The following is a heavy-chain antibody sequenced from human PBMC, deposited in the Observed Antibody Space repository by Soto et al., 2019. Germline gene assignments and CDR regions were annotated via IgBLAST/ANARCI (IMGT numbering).Heavy chain of an antibody. CDR3: ARDGGWARSAAGYYYGMDV. Sequence: EVQLVESGGGLVQPGGSLRLSCAASGFTFSSYDMHWVRQATGKGLEWVSAIGTAGDTYYPGSVKGRFTISRENAKNSLYLQMNSLRAEDTAVYYCARDGGWARSAAGYYYGMDVWGQGTTVTVSS. J-gene: IGHJ6*02. D-gene: IGHD3-16*01. CDR1: GFTFSSYD. V-gene: IGHV3-13*01. CDR2: IGTAGDT.